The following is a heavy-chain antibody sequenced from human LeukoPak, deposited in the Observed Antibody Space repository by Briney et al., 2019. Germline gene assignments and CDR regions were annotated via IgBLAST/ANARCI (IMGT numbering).Heavy chain of an antibody. Sequence: SQTLSLTCTVSGGSIRSGGYYWSWIRQPPGKGLEWIGYIYHSGSTYYNPSLKSRVTISVDRSKNQFSLKLSSVTAADTAVYYCARDQRDFWSGYFDYWGQGTLVTVSS. CDR2: IYHSGST. J-gene: IGHJ4*02. V-gene: IGHV4-30-2*01. CDR3: ARDQRDFWSGYFDY. D-gene: IGHD3-3*01. CDR1: GGSIRSGGYY.